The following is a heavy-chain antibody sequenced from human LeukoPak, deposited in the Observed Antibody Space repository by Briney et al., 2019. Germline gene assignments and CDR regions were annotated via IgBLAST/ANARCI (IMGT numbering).Heavy chain of an antibody. CDR2: IYYSGST. J-gene: IGHJ3*02. CDR1: GGSISSSSYY. D-gene: IGHD4-17*01. CDR3: AREPGNYGDYRDAFDI. V-gene: IGHV4-39*07. Sequence: SETLSLTCTVSGGSISSSSYYWGWIRQPPGKGLEWIGSIYYSGSTYYNPSLKSRVTISVDTSKNQFSLKLSSVTAADTAVYYCAREPGNYGDYRDAFDIWGQGTMVTVSS.